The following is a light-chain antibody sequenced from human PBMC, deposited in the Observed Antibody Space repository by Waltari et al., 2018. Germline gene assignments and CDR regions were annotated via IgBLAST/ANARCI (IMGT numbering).Light chain of an antibody. Sequence: EVVMTQPPATLSVSPGERATLSCRARQSVSSNLAWYQQQPGQAPRPRIHGASTRATGIPARFSGSGSGTEFTLTISSLQSEDFAVYSCQQYRNWPPWTFGQGTKVEIK. CDR2: GAS. J-gene: IGKJ1*01. CDR1: QSVSSN. V-gene: IGKV3D-15*01. CDR3: QQYRNWPPWT.